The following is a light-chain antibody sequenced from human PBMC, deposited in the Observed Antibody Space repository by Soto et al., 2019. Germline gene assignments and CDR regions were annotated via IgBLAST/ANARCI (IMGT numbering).Light chain of an antibody. Sequence: QSVLTQPPSASGTPGQRVTISCSGSNSNIGRNTVNWYQQFPGAAPILLIHSDNERPSGVPDRFSGSRSGTSASLAISGLQSEDEADYYCAAWDESPNVPVFGGGTKLTVL. CDR2: SDN. CDR3: AAWDESPNVPV. CDR1: NSNIGRNT. J-gene: IGLJ3*02. V-gene: IGLV1-44*01.